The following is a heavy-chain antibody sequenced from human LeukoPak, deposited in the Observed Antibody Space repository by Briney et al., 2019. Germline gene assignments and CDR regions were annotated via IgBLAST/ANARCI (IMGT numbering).Heavy chain of an antibody. CDR1: GFTFSNYA. Sequence: GGSLRPSCAASGFTFSNYAMSWVRQAPGKGLEWVSAISGSTGTTYYADSVKGRFTISRDRAKNTLYLQMNSLRAEDTAVYYCAKTFRAVASAFDYWAQGTLVTVSS. J-gene: IGHJ4*02. V-gene: IGHV3-23*01. CDR2: ISGSTGTT. CDR3: AKTFRAVASAFDY. D-gene: IGHD6-19*01.